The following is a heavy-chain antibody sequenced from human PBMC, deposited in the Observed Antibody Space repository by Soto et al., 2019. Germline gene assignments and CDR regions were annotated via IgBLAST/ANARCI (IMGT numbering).Heavy chain of an antibody. Sequence: SETLSLTCSVSGGSISRGAYFLTWIRQFPGKGLEWIAYISYTGATYYNPSLKSRVTILADTSKNQFSLKLNSVTSADTAVYYCARGGPVSVSPAWQLLGYFDYWGQGTLVTVSS. D-gene: IGHD2-15*01. J-gene: IGHJ4*02. CDR1: GGSISRGAYF. CDR3: ARGGPVSVSPAWQLLGYFDY. CDR2: ISYTGAT. V-gene: IGHV4-31*03.